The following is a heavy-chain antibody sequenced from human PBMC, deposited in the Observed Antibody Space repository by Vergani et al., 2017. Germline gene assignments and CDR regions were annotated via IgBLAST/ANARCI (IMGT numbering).Heavy chain of an antibody. CDR2: IYYSGST. J-gene: IGHJ5*02. V-gene: IGHV4-59*01. D-gene: IGHD2-2*01. Sequence: QVQLQESGPGLVKPSETLSLTCTVSGGSISSYYWSWIRQPPGKGLEWIGYIYYSGSTNYNPSLKSRVTISVDTSKNQFSLKLSSVTAADTAVYYCARAALYCSRTSCLGWFDPWGQGTLVTVSS. CDR1: GGSISSYY. CDR3: ARAALYCSRTSCLGWFDP.